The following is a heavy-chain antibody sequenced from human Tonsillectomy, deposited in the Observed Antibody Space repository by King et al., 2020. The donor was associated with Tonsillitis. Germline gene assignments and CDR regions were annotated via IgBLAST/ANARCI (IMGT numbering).Heavy chain of an antibody. D-gene: IGHD1-26*01. CDR3: ARGLRGGTYLYNWFDP. CDR2: ISNSITNI. V-gene: IGHV3-48*01. Sequence: VQLVESGGGLVQPGGSLRLSCAASGFTFSSYSMNWVRQAPGKGLEWGADISNSITNIYYADSVKGRFTISRDDAKNSLYLQMNSLRAEDTAVYYCARGLRGGTYLYNWFDPWGQGTLVTVSS. J-gene: IGHJ5*02. CDR1: GFTFSSYS.